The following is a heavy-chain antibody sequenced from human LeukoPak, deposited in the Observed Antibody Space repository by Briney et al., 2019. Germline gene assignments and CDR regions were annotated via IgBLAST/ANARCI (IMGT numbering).Heavy chain of an antibody. V-gene: IGHV4-59*02. J-gene: IGHJ4*02. Sequence: SETLSLTCSVSGGPVTSFFWTWIRQPPGKGLEWLGFIYHSGRPNYNPSLKSRITISVDTSKNQVSLRVTSVTAADTAVYYCARVGLIPYYRDSSGSYTDFWGPGTLVTVSS. CDR3: ARVGLIPYYRDSSGSYTDF. D-gene: IGHD3-22*01. CDR2: IYHSGRP. CDR1: GGPVTSFF.